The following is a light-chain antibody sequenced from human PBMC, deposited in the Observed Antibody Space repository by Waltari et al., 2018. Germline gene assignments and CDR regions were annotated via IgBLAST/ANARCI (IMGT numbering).Light chain of an antibody. V-gene: IGKV4-1*01. CDR3: QQYYSTPPA. J-gene: IGKJ1*01. CDR2: WAS. CDR1: QSVLYSSNNKNY. Sequence: DIVMTQSPDSLAVSLGERATINCKSSQSVLYSSNNKNYLAWYQQKPGQPPKLRIYWASTRESGVPDRLSGSGSGTDFTLTISSLQAEDVAVYYCQQYYSTPPAFGQGTKVEIK.